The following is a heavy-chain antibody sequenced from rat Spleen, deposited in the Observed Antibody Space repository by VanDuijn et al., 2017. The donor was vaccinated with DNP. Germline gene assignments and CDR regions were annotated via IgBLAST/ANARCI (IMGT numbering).Heavy chain of an antibody. V-gene: IGHV3-3*01. CDR3: ARGGIGTTGAMDA. D-gene: IGHD1-5*01. CDR2: INSAGST. CDR1: GYSITSSYR. J-gene: IGHJ4*01. Sequence: EVQLQESGPGLVKPSQSLSLTCSVTGYSITSSYRWNWIRKFPGNKLEWMGYINSAGSTNYNPSLKSRISITRDTSKNQFFLQVNSVTTEDTATYYCARGGIGTTGAMDAWGQGTSVTVSS.